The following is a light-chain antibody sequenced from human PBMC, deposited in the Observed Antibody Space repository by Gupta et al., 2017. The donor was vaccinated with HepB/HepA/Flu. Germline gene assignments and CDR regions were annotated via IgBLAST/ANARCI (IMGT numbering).Light chain of an antibody. V-gene: IGLV2-14*03. CDR1: DNDIGHSKY. Sequence: QSALIQPASVSGSPGQTVTITCTGSDNDIGHSKYVSWHQQHPGRAPKVLTYDVTSRPSEVSPRFSASKSGNTASLTISGLQAEDEADYFCSSYTTTNTWLFGGGTKLTVL. CDR2: DVT. J-gene: IGLJ3*02. CDR3: SSYTTTNTWL.